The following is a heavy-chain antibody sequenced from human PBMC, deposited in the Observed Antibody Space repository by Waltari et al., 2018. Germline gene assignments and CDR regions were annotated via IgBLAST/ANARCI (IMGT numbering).Heavy chain of an antibody. CDR1: GGTFSSYA. Sequence: VSCKASGGTFSSYAISWVRQAPGQGLEWMGGIIPIFGTANYAQKFQGRVTITADESTSTAYMELSSLRSEDTAVYYCAREWVKGIAVAGTWFDPWGQGTLVTVSS. CDR2: IIPIFGTA. J-gene: IGHJ5*02. D-gene: IGHD6-19*01. CDR3: AREWVKGIAVAGTWFDP. V-gene: IGHV1-69*01.